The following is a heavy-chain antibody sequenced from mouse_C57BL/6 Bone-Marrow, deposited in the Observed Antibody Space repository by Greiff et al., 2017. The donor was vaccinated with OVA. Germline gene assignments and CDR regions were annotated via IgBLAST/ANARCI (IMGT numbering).Heavy chain of an antibody. Sequence: VQLKESGAELVRPGASVKLSCTASGFNIKDDYMHWVKQRPEQGLEWIGWIDPENGDTEYASKFQGKATITADTSSNTAYLQLSSLTSEDTAVYYCTTNTTVVPYFDVWGTGTTVTVSS. D-gene: IGHD1-1*01. CDR2: IDPENGDT. J-gene: IGHJ1*03. V-gene: IGHV14-4*01. CDR3: TTNTTVVPYFDV. CDR1: GFNIKDDY.